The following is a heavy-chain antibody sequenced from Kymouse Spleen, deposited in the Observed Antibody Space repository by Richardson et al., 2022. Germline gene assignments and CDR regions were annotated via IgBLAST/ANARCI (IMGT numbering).Heavy chain of an antibody. D-gene: IGHD1-26*01,IGHD3-16*02. CDR1: GFTFSSYG. V-gene: IGHV3-30*18. J-gene: IGHJ6*02. CDR2: ISYDGSNK. CDR3: AKGLGSYYYGMDV. Sequence: QVQLVESGGGVVQPGRSLRLSCAASGFTFSSYGMHWVRQAPGKGLEWVAVISYDGSNKYYADSVKGRFTISRDNSKNTLYLQMNSLRAEDTAVYYCAKGLGSYYYGMDVWGQGTTVTVSS.